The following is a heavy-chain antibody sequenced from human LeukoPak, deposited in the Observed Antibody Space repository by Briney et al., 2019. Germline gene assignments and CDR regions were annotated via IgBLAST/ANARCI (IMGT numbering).Heavy chain of an antibody. D-gene: IGHD6-6*01. CDR3: ARHKSSSSSGDWFDP. Sequence: GGSLRLSCAASGFTFSNEAMGWVRQLRGGGLEWVSTISPGGGTTYYAESMKGRFTISRDNSKNTLYLQMNSLRAEDTALYYCARHKSSSSSGDWFDPWGQGTLVTVSS. CDR2: ISPGGGTT. CDR1: GFTFSNEA. J-gene: IGHJ5*02. V-gene: IGHV3-23*01.